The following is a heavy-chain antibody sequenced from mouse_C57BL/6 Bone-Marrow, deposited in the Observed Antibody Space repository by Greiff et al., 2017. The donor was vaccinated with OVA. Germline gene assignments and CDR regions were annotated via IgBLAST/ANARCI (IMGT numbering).Heavy chain of an antibody. CDR3: ARLRRDFDY. J-gene: IGHJ2*01. V-gene: IGHV1-64*01. CDR1: GYTFTSYW. Sequence: QVQLKQPGAELVKPGASVKLSCKASGYTFTSYWMHWVKQRPGQGLEWIGMIHPNSGSTNYNEKFKSKATLTVDKSSSTAYMQLSSLTAEDSAVYYCARLRRDFDYWGQGTTLTVSS. D-gene: IGHD2-12*01. CDR2: IHPNSGST.